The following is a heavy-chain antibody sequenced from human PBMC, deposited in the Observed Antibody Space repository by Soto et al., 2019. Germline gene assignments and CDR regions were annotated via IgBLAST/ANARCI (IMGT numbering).Heavy chain of an antibody. CDR3: AKAGALAEGPLEWLPYYYYYMDV. D-gene: IGHD3-3*01. CDR2: ISGSGGST. CDR1: GFTFSSYA. Sequence: GGSLRLSCAASGFTFSSYAMSWVRQAPGKGLEWVSAISGSGGSTYYADSVKGRFTISRDNSKNTLYLQMNSLRAEDTAVYYCAKAGALAEGPLEWLPYYYYYMDVWGKGTTVTVSS. J-gene: IGHJ6*03. V-gene: IGHV3-23*01.